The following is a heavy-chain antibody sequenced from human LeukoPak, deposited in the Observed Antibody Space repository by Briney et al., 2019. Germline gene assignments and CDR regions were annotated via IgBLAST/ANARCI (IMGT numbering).Heavy chain of an antibody. CDR2: IKQDGSEK. CDR3: ARDRSAYYFDY. D-gene: IGHD2-2*01. Sequence: GGSLRLSCAASGLTFSSYWMSWVRQAPGKGLEWVANIKQDGSEKYYVDSVKGRFTISRDNAKNSLYLQMNSLRAEDTAVYYCARDRSAYYFDYWGQGTLVTVSS. V-gene: IGHV3-7*01. CDR1: GLTFSSYW. J-gene: IGHJ4*02.